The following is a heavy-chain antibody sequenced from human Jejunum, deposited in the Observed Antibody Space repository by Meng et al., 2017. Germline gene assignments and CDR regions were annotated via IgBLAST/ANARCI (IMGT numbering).Heavy chain of an antibody. V-gene: IGHV4-61*01. D-gene: IGHD3-22*01. J-gene: IGHJ4*02. CDR2: MYFSGST. Sequence: QVQLRESGPGLVRPSETLSLTCTISGGSVNSGSYYWSWIRQPPGKGLEWIGYMYFSGSTNYNASLKSRVTISVDTSKKQFSLKLTSVTAADTAVYYCARGHFDKYFDSWGQGTLVTVSS. CDR1: GGSVNSGSYY. CDR3: ARGHFDKYFDS.